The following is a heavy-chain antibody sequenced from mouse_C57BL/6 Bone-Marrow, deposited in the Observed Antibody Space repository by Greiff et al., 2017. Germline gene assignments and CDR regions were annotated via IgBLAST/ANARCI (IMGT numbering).Heavy chain of an antibody. CDR3: AHYGSSYVWFAY. J-gene: IGHJ3*01. V-gene: IGHV5-4*01. CDR2: ISDGGSYT. Sequence: EVQRVESGGGLVKPGGSLKLSCAASGFTFSSYAMSWVRQTPEKRLEWVATISDGGSYTYYPDNVKGRFTISRDNAKNNLYLQMSHLKSEDTAMYYCAHYGSSYVWFAYWGQGTLVTVSA. D-gene: IGHD1-1*01. CDR1: GFTFSSYA.